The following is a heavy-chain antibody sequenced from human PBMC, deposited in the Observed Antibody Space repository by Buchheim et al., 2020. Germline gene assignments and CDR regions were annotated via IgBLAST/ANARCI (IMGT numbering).Heavy chain of an antibody. J-gene: IGHJ4*02. Sequence: QVQLVESGGGVVQPGRSLRLSCAASGFTFSSYGMHWVRQAPGKGLEWVAVIWYDGSNKYYADSVKGRFTISRDNSKTTLYLQMNSLRAEDTAVYYCAREHEDFWSGYCDYWGQGTL. D-gene: IGHD3-3*01. CDR2: IWYDGSNK. CDR1: GFTFSSYG. CDR3: AREHEDFWSGYCDY. V-gene: IGHV3-33*01.